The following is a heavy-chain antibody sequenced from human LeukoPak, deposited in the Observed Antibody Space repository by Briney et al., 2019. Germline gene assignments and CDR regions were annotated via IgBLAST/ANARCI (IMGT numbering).Heavy chain of an antibody. V-gene: IGHV1-46*01. CDR3: ARGGSRSPRDAFDI. Sequence: ASVTVSFTASGYTFTISYLHWVRQAPGQGLEWMGMISPSGASTTYAQKFQGRVTMTRDTSTSTVYMELSSLRSEGTAVYYCARGGSRSPRDAFDIWGQGTMVTVSA. CDR2: ISPSGAST. D-gene: IGHD6-13*01. J-gene: IGHJ3*02. CDR1: GYTFTISY.